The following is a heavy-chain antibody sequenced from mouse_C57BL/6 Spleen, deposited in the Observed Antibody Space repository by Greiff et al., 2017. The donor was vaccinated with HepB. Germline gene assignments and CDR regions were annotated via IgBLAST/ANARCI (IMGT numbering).Heavy chain of an antibody. Sequence: QVQLQQPGAELVMPGASVKLSCKASGYTFTSYWMHWVKQRPGQGLEWIGEIDPSDSYTNYNQKFKGKSTLTVDKSSSTAYMQLSSLTSEDSAVYYCARSDYSRYFDVWGTGTTGTVSS. D-gene: IGHD1-1*01. V-gene: IGHV1-69*01. CDR3: ARSDYSRYFDV. J-gene: IGHJ1*03. CDR1: GYTFTSYW. CDR2: IDPSDSYT.